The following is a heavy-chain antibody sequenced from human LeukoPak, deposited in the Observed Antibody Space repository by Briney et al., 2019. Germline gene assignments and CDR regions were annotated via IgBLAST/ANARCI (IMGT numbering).Heavy chain of an antibody. Sequence: KSSETLSLTCTVSGGSISSYYWSWIRQPPGKGLEWIGYIYYSGSTNYNPSLKSRVTISVDTSKNQFSLKLSSVTAADTAVYYCARDRNGYDQGEYYYYYMDVWGKGTTVTVSS. CDR3: ARDRNGYDQGEYYYYYMDV. CDR1: GGSISSYY. CDR2: IYYSGST. D-gene: IGHD5-12*01. V-gene: IGHV4-59*01. J-gene: IGHJ6*03.